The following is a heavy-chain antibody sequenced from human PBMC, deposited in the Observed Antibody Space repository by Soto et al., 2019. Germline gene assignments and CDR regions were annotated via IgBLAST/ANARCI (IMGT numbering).Heavy chain of an antibody. D-gene: IGHD6-19*01. CDR1: GFTVATPG. CDR3: AKDWGSSGWFTGLKP. V-gene: IGHV3-30*18. Sequence: QVQLVESGGGVVQPGESLQVACAASGFTVATPGMHWVRQAPGKGLEWVAMISHSGTSKVYIDSVQGRFTISRDNARKNMYLQMSSVRPEDNARDDGAKDWGSSGWFTGLKPWGQGVLVTVSS. CDR2: ISHSGTSK. J-gene: IGHJ4*02.